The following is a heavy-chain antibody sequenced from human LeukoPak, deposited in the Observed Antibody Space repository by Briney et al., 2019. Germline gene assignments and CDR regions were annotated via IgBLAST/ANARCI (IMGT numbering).Heavy chain of an antibody. V-gene: IGHV3-20*04. CDR1: GFTFDDYG. CDR2: INWNGGST. Sequence: GGSLRLPCAASGFTFDDYGMSWVRQAPGKGLEWVSGINWNGGSTGYADSVKGRFTISRDNAKNSLYLQMNSLRAEDTALYYCARDRGVGATTAFDYWGQGTLVTVSS. CDR3: ARDRGVGATTAFDY. J-gene: IGHJ4*02. D-gene: IGHD1-26*01.